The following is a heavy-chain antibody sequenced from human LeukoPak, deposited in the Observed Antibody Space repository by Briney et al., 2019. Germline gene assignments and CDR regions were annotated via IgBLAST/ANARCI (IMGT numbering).Heavy chain of an antibody. J-gene: IGHJ4*02. V-gene: IGHV3-30-3*01. CDR1: GFTFSSYA. D-gene: IGHD3-10*01. Sequence: GGSLRLSCAASGFTFSSYAMHWVRQAPGKGLEWVAVISYDGNNKYYADSVKGRFTISRDNSKNTLHLQMNSLRAEYTAVYYCARGSIFMVRGVISYFDYWGQGTLVTVSS. CDR3: ARGSIFMVRGVISYFDY. CDR2: ISYDGNNK.